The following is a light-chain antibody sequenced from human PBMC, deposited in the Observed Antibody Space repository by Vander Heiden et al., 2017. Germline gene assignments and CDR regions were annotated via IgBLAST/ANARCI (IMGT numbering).Light chain of an antibody. V-gene: IGKV4-1*01. CDR2: WAS. CDR1: QSVLYSSNNKNY. CDR3: HQYYSIPYT. Sequence: DIVMTQSPDSMAVSLGERATINCKSSQSVLYSSNNKNYLAWYQQKPGQPPKLLIYWASTRESGVPDRFSGSGSGTDFTLTSSSLQAEDVAVYSCHQYYSIPYTFGQGTKLEI. J-gene: IGKJ2*01.